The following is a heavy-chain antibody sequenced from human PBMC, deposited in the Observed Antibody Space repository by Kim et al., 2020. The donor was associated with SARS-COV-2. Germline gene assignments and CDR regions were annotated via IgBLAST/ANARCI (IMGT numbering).Heavy chain of an antibody. V-gene: IGHV3-64*01. J-gene: IGHJ5*02. Sequence: SVKSRFTITRDNSKKTLYLQMGSLRAEDMAVYYCARGVVGATHRRGWFDPWGQGTLVTVSS. CDR3: ARGVVGATHRRGWFDP. D-gene: IGHD1-26*01.